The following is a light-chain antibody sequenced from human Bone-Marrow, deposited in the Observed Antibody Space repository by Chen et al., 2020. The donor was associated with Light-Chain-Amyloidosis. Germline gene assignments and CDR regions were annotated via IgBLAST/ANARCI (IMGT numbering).Light chain of an antibody. CDR2: GSS. J-gene: IGKJ4*01. V-gene: IGKV3-20*01. CDR1: QTISSNY. CDR3: QQYGTSPLA. Sequence: EIVLTKSPGTLSLSPGKGANLYCRASQTISSNYLTWYQQKFGQAPRLLIYGSSSRATGIPDRFTGSESRTGFTLTINRLEPGNFAMYYCQQYGTSPLAFGGGTKVEIK.